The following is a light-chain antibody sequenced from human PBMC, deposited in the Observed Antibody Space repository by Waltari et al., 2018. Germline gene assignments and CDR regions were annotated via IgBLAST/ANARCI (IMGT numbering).Light chain of an antibody. CDR2: DAP. Sequence: EIVMTQSPATRAVFPGGRAPPSCRASQRIRSSFAWYQDKPGQGPRLLIYDAPTRATGIPPRFSGSGSATEFTLTISSLQSADFAVFFCQQYDNWLGTFGPGTKVEIK. CDR1: QRIRSS. CDR3: QQYDNWLGT. J-gene: IGKJ1*01. V-gene: IGKV3-15*01.